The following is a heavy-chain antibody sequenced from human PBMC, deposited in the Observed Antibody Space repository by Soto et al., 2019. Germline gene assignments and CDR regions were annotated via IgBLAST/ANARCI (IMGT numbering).Heavy chain of an antibody. D-gene: IGHD6-13*01. J-gene: IGHJ4*02. CDR2: MSYDGSQK. CDR3: AIAKSSSWHNFDY. CDR1: GFIFSTYT. Sequence: QVQLVESGGGVVQPGRSLRLSCAASGFIFSTYTMHWVRQAPGKGLEWLTVMSYDGSQKYYADSVKGRLTISRDNSKNTLYLQMNSLRAEDTAVYHCAIAKSSSWHNFDYWGQGTLVTVSS. V-gene: IGHV3-30-3*01.